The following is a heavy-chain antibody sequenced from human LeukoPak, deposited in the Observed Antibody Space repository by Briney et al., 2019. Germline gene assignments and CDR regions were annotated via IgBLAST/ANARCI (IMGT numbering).Heavy chain of an antibody. CDR3: ARHSGAGTGFVY. J-gene: IGHJ4*02. V-gene: IGHV4-59*08. CDR1: GGSTSSYY. CDR2: IYYSGST. D-gene: IGHD6-19*01. Sequence: SETLSLTCTVSGGSTSSYYWSWIRQPPGKGLEWIGYIYYSGSTNYNPSLKSRLAISIDTSKNQFSLKLSSVTAADTAVYYCARHSGAGTGFVYWGQGTLVTVSS.